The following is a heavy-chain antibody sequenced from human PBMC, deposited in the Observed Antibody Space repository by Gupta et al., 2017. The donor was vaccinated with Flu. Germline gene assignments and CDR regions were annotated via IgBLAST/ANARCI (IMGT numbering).Heavy chain of an antibody. V-gene: IGHV1-2*02. D-gene: IGHD2-8*02. CDR1: GYTFIDYY. CDR2: INPDGGGT. Sequence: QVHLVQSGAEMKKPGASVKVSCKASGYTFIDYYIPWVRQAPGQGLEWMGWINPDGGGTRFSQKFQGRVAMTRDTSINTAYMELSSLTSDDTAIYFCTRNLVGRDAFDYWGQGTLVSVSS. J-gene: IGHJ4*02. CDR3: TRNLVGRDAFDY.